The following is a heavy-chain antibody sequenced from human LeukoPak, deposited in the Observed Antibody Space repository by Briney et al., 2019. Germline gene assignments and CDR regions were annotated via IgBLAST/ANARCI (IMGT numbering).Heavy chain of an antibody. V-gene: IGHV3-21*04. CDR3: AKPLRYTDAFDI. D-gene: IGHD3-16*02. Sequence: GGSLRLSCAASGFTFSSYSMNWVRQAPGKGLEWVSSIDTSSRYIYYGDSVKGRFTISRDNSKNTLYLQMNSLRAEDTAVYYCAKPLRYTDAFDIWGQGTMVTVSS. CDR1: GFTFSSYS. CDR2: IDTSSRYI. J-gene: IGHJ3*02.